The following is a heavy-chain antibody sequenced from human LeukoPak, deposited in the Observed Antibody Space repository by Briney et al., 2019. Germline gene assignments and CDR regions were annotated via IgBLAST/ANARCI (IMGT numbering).Heavy chain of an antibody. D-gene: IGHD6-13*01. V-gene: IGHV3-7*01. Sequence: GGSLSLSCAASGFTFSSYWMSWVRQAPGKGLDWVANIKQDGSEKYYVDSVKGRFTISRDNAKNSLYLQMSSLRAEDTAVYYCARDLYSSNDAWGQGTLVTVSS. CDR1: GFTFSSYW. CDR3: ARDLYSSNDA. J-gene: IGHJ5*02. CDR2: IKQDGSEK.